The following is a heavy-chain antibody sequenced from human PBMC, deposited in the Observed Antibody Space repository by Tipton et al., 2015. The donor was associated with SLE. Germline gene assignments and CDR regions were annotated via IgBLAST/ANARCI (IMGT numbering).Heavy chain of an antibody. V-gene: IGHV3-7*01. CDR2: ITPDGIGR. D-gene: IGHD1-14*01. CDR1: GFTCSNYG. CDR3: AKHGETTFDY. J-gene: IGHJ4*02. Sequence: SLRLSCTASGFTCSNYGIHWVRQAPGRGLEWVTNITPDGIGRYYVDAVGGRFTVYRDNAKNSLFLQMNSLRAEDTAVYYCAKHGETTFDYWGQGALVTVSS.